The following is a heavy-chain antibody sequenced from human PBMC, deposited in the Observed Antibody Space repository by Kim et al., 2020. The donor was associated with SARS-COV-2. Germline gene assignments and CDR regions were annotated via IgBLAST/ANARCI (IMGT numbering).Heavy chain of an antibody. CDR2: ISGSGGST. J-gene: IGHJ4*02. D-gene: IGHD3-10*01. CDR1: GFTFSSYA. Sequence: GGSLRLSCAASGFTFSSYAMSWVRQAPGKGLEWVSAISGSGGSTYYADSVKGRFTISRDNSKNTLYLQMNSLRAEDTAVYYCAKEAGSVLLWFGELSNFDYWGQGTLVTVSS. CDR3: AKEAGSVLLWFGELSNFDY. V-gene: IGHV3-23*01.